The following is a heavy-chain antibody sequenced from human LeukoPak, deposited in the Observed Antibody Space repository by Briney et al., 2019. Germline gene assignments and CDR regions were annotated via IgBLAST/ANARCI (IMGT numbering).Heavy chain of an antibody. Sequence: GRSLRLSCAASGFTFSSYAMHWVRQAPGKGREWVAVISFDGSNKYYADSVKGRFTISRDNSKNTLYLQMNSLRAEDTAVYYCATPEKQWHIFDYWGQGTLVTVSS. CDR1: GFTFSSYA. J-gene: IGHJ4*02. CDR2: ISFDGSNK. V-gene: IGHV3-30*04. D-gene: IGHD6-19*01. CDR3: ATPEKQWHIFDY.